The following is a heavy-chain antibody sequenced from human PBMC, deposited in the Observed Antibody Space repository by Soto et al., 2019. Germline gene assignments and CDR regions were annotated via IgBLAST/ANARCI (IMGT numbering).Heavy chain of an antibody. CDR3: ARGPRRSIAARYYGMDV. CDR2: INHSGST. J-gene: IGHJ6*02. Sequence: ASETLSLTCAVYGGSFSGYYWSWIRQPPGKGLEWIGEINHSGSTNYNPSLKSRVTISVDTSKNQFSLKLSSVTAADTAVYYCARGPRRSIAARYYGMDVWGQGTTVTVSS. D-gene: IGHD6-6*01. V-gene: IGHV4-34*01. CDR1: GGSFSGYY.